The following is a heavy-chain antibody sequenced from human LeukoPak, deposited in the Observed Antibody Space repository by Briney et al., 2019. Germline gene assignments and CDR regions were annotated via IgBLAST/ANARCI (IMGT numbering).Heavy chain of an antibody. CDR1: GYTLTGYY. D-gene: IGHD2-2*01. V-gene: IGHV1-2*02. CDR3: ARGAGYSSSWFDY. CDR2: INTNNGDT. Sequence: ASVKVSCKASGYTLTGYYMHWVRQAPGQGLEWMGWINTNNGDTKYEQKFQGRVTMTRDTSISTAYMELSRLRSDDTAVYYCARGAGYSSSWFDYWGQGTLVTV. J-gene: IGHJ4*02.